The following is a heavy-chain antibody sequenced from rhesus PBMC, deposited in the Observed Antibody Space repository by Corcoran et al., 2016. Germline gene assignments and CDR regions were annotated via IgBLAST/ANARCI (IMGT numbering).Heavy chain of an antibody. J-gene: IGHJ5-1*01. V-gene: IGHV5S1*01. D-gene: IGHD4-23*01. CDR3: AKKDSNYLNRFDV. Sequence: EVQLVQSGAEVKRPGESLRISCKTSGYSFTSSWISWVRQMPGTGLGWRVTIYPGDSDTRYNPSYQGHVTISADKSISTTYLQWSSLKASDTATYYCAKKDSNYLNRFDVWGPGVLVTVSS. CDR1: GYSFTSSW. CDR2: IYPGDSDT.